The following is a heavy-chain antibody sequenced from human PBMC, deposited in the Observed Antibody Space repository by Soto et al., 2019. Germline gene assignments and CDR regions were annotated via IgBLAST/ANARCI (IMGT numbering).Heavy chain of an antibody. J-gene: IGHJ2*01. CDR2: ITNDGSAT. D-gene: IGHD6-25*01. Sequence: GGSLRLSCAASGFNFRSFWMHWVRQAPGKGLMWVSRITNDGSATDYADSVRGRFTISRDNAENMLYLQLNNLRADDTAVYYCARDAAPGYFDLWGRGTLVTVSS. CDR3: ARDAAPGYFDL. CDR1: GFNFRSFW. V-gene: IGHV3-74*01.